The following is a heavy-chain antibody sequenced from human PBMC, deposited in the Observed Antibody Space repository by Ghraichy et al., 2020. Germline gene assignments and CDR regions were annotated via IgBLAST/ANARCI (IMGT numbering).Heavy chain of an antibody. CDR3: AKDRDYDYVWGSYRQNYFDY. CDR1: GFTFSSYA. CDR2: ISGSGGST. V-gene: IGHV3-23*01. Sequence: LSLTCAASGFTFSSYAMSWVRQAPGKGLEWVSAISGSGGSTYYADSVKGRFTISRDNSKNTLYLKMNSLRAEDTAVYYCAKDRDYDYVWGSYRQNYFDYWGQGTLVTVSS. D-gene: IGHD3-16*02. J-gene: IGHJ4*02.